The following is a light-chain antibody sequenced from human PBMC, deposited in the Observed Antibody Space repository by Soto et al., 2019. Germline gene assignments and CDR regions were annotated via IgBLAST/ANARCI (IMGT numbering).Light chain of an antibody. J-gene: IGKJ1*01. CDR3: QQSYSTPVT. V-gene: IGKV1-39*01. CDR1: QSISSY. CDR2: AAS. Sequence: DIQMTQSPSSLSASVVDGATITCRASQSISSYVSWYQQKPGKAPKLLIYAASRLQSGVPSRFSGSGSGTDFTLTISSLQPEDFATYYCQQSYSTPVTFGQGTKVDIK.